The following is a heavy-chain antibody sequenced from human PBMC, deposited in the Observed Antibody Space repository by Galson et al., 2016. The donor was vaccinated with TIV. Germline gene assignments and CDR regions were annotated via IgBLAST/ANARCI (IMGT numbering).Heavy chain of an antibody. V-gene: IGHV3-33*01. CDR3: ARGDFGDYRDFFHY. CDR2: IWYDGGNK. J-gene: IGHJ4*02. CDR1: NFDFRNYG. D-gene: IGHD4-17*01. Sequence: SLRLSCAASNFDFRNYGMHWVRQAPGKGLEWVALIWYDGGNKYYVDSVKGRFTISRDNSKNILYLQMNSLRLEDTAVYYCARGDFGDYRDFFHYWGQGTLVTVSS.